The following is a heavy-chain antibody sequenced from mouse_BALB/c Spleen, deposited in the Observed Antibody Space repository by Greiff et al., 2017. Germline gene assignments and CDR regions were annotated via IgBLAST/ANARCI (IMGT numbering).Heavy chain of an antibody. V-gene: IGHV1-14*01. CDR3: ARHYYGSSYWYFDV. CDR1: GYTFTSYV. CDR2: INPYNDGT. Sequence: EVQLHQSGPELVKPGASVKMSCKASGYTFTSYVMHWVKQKPGQGLEWIGYINPYNDGTKYNEKFKGKATLTSDKSSSTAYMELSSLTSEDSAVYYCARHYYGSSYWYFDVWGAGTTVTVSS. D-gene: IGHD1-1*01. J-gene: IGHJ1*01.